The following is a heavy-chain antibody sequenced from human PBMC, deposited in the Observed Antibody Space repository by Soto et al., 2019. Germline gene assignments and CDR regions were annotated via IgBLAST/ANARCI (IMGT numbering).Heavy chain of an antibody. D-gene: IGHD6-19*01. V-gene: IGHV3-21*01. CDR2: ISSSSSYI. CDR1: GFTFSSYS. J-gene: IGHJ4*02. Sequence: GGSLRLSCAASGFTFSSYSMNWVRQAPGKGLEWVSSISSSSSYIYYADSVKGRFTISRDNAKNSLYLQMNSLRAEDTAVYYCASGRSGDYSYSSGWSDYWGQGTLVTVSS. CDR3: ASGRSGDYSYSSGWSDY.